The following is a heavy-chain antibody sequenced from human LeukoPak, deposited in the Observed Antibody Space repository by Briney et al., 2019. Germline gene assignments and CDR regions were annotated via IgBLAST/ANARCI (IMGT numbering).Heavy chain of an antibody. CDR3: AKELDYGDYISSRGLDY. CDR1: GFTFSSYG. Sequence: PGGSLRLSCAASGFTFSSYGMHWVHQAPGKGLEWVAFIRYDGSNKYYADSVKGRFTISRDNSKNTLYLQMNSLRAEDTAVYYCAKELDYGDYISSRGLDYWGQGTLVTVSS. V-gene: IGHV3-30*02. CDR2: IRYDGSNK. D-gene: IGHD4-17*01. J-gene: IGHJ4*02.